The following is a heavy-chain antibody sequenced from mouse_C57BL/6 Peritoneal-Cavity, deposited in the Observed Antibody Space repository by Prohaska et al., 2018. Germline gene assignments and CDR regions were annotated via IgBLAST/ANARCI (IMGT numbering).Heavy chain of an antibody. Sequence: QIQFVQSGPELKKPGETVKISCKASVYTFTEYSMHWVKQAPGKGFKWMGWINTYSGEPTYADDFKGRFAFSLETSASTAYLQINNLKNEDTATYFCASPYGSTQFAYWGQGTLVTVSA. J-gene: IGHJ3*01. CDR2: INTYSGEP. D-gene: IGHD1-1*01. V-gene: IGHV9-2*01. CDR3: ASPYGSTQFAY. CDR1: VYTFTEYS.